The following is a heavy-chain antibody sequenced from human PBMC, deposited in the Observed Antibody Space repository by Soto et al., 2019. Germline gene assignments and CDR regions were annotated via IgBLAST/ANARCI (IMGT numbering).Heavy chain of an antibody. CDR3: VRVHHYYDSSGYFLNYFGH. CDR2: ISYDGSNE. D-gene: IGHD3-22*01. V-gene: IGHV3-30-3*01. CDR1: GFSFSSYA. Sequence: GGSLRLSCAASGFSFSSYAMHWVRQAPGKGLEWVTLISYDGSNEYYADSVKGRFTISRDNSKDMLYLQMNSLRPEDTAVYYCVRVHHYYDSSGYFLNYFGHWGQGTLVTVSS. J-gene: IGHJ4*02.